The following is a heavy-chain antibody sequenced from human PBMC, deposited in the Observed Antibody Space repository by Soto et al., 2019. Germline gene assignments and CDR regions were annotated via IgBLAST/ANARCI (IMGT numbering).Heavy chain of an antibody. D-gene: IGHD3-16*01. J-gene: IGHJ5*02. Sequence: QVQLVESGGGVVQPGRSLRLSCAVSGFNFHSHAMHWVRQAPGKGLEWVAVVWHDGEKRQYADSVKGRFTIYRDNSNKPLFLQMDGLRAEDTAIYYCVRDWAFYYDNGHLNWFDPWGQGTLVTVSS. V-gene: IGHV3-33*01. CDR3: VRDWAFYYDNGHLNWFDP. CDR1: GFNFHSHA. CDR2: VWHDGEKR.